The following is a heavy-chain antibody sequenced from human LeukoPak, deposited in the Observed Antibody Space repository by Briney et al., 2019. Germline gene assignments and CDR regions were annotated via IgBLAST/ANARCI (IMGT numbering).Heavy chain of an antibody. Sequence: GASVKASCKASGGTFSSYAISWVRQAPGQGLEWMGGIIPIFGTANYTQKFQGRVTITADESTSTAYMELSSLRSEDTAVYYCARDPVEGGAEGDYWGQGTLVTVSS. CDR1: GGTFSSYA. CDR2: IIPIFGTA. J-gene: IGHJ4*02. V-gene: IGHV1-69*13. D-gene: IGHD3-16*01. CDR3: ARDPVEGGAEGDY.